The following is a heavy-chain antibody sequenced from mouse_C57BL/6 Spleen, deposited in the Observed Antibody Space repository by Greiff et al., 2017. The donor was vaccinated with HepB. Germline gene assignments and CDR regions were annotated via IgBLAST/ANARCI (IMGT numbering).Heavy chain of an antibody. CDR3: AREVFDYYGSSYLYFDY. Sequence: QVQLQQPGAELVKPGASVKMSCKASGYTFTSYWITWVKQRPGQGLEWIGDIYPGSGSTNYNEKFKSKATLTVDTSSSTAYMQLSSLTSEDAAVYYCAREVFDYYGSSYLYFDYWGQGTTLTVSS. CDR2: IYPGSGST. D-gene: IGHD1-1*01. CDR1: GYTFTSYW. J-gene: IGHJ2*01. V-gene: IGHV1-55*01.